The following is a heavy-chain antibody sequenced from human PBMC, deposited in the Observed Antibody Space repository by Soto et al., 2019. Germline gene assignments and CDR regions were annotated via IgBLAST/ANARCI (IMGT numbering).Heavy chain of an antibody. J-gene: IGHJ4*02. CDR2: IYWDDDK. V-gene: IGHV2-5*02. CDR1: GFSLRRTGEG. Sequence: QITLKESGPSLVKPTQTLTLTCTFSGFSLRRTGEGVGWIRQPPGKALEWLALIYWDDDKRYSPSLKSRLTSTKDTSKNQVVLTLTNMDPVDTAPYYCALARYSNFDYWGQGTLVTVSS. D-gene: IGHD4-4*01. CDR3: ALARYSNFDY.